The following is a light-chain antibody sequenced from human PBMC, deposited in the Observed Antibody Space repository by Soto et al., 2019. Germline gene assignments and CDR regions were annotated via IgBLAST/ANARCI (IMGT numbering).Light chain of an antibody. CDR2: EVS. CDR1: SNDIGGYNY. CDR3: SSFTTIKTLI. J-gene: IGLJ2*01. Sequence: QSVLTQPASVSGSPGQSITISCTGTSNDIGGYNYVSWYQQHPGKAPKLMIYEVSNRPSGISTRFSGSKSGNTASLTISGLQAEDEAHYYCSSFTTIKTLIFGGGTKLTVL. V-gene: IGLV2-14*01.